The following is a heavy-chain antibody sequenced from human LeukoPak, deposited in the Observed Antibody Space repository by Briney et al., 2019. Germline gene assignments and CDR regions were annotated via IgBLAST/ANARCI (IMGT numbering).Heavy chain of an antibody. CDR3: AGPRNPYYGDYGY. CDR2: INHSGST. Sequence: SETLSLTCAVYGGSFSGYYWSWIRQPPGKGLEWIGEINHSGSTNYNPSLKSRVTISVDTSKNQFSLKLSSVTAADTAVYYRAGPRNPYYGDYGYWGQGTLVTVSS. J-gene: IGHJ4*02. D-gene: IGHD4-17*01. CDR1: GGSFSGYY. V-gene: IGHV4-34*01.